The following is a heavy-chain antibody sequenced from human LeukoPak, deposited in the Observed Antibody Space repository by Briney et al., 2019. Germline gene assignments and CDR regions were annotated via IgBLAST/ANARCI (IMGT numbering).Heavy chain of an antibody. CDR2: IKQDGSEK. D-gene: IGHD3-3*01. V-gene: IGHV3-7*01. CDR1: GFTLSSYW. J-gene: IGHJ4*02. CDR3: ARILRFLEWLPPIELDY. Sequence: EGSLRLSCAASGFTLSSYWMSWVRQAPGKGLEWVANIKQDGSEKYYVDSVKGRFTISRDNAKNSLYLQMNSLRAEDTAVYYCARILRFLEWLPPIELDYWGQGTLVTVSS.